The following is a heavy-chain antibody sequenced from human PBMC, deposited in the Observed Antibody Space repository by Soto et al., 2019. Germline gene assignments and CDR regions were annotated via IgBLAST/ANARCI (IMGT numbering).Heavy chain of an antibody. J-gene: IGHJ4*02. CDR2: IDPSDSYK. V-gene: IGHV5-10-1*01. CDR1: VYDFASYL. D-gene: IGHD3-22*01. Sequence: PXESLKISXEGSVYDFASYLLNWVRQTPGKGLEWMGRIDPSDSYKTYSPSFQGHVTVSADKSISTAYLQWSSLRASDTAIYYCTRHYNYGGSGNNHFHDWGQGTLVTVSS. CDR3: TRHYNYGGSGNNHFHD.